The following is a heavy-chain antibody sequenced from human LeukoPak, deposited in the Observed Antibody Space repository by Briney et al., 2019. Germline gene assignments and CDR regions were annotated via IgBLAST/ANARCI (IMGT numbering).Heavy chain of an antibody. V-gene: IGHV3-23*01. CDR1: GFTFSSYA. CDR2: ISGSGSST. Sequence: GGSLRLSCAASGFTFSSYAMSWVRQAXXXXXEXVSAISGSGSSTYYADSVKGRFTISRDNSKNTLYLQMSSLRAEDRAVYYCAKDRPPAYSRGHDYYYYGMDVWGQGTTVIVSS. D-gene: IGHD6-19*01. J-gene: IGHJ6*02. CDR3: AKDRPPAYSRGHDYYYYGMDV.